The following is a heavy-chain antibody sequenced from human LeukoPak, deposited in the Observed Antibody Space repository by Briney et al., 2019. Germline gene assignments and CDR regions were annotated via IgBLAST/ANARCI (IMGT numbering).Heavy chain of an antibody. CDR2: ISVSCYSL. CDR3: ARENWYFDL. J-gene: IGHJ2*01. Sequence: GGPLRLSCAASGFTLSRYAKTWARQAPGKALVWVAVISVSCYSLDFPDTVKGRLTISRDNSRNTLYLQMNSLSAGDTAVYFCARENWYFDLWGRGTLVTVSS. V-gene: IGHV3-23*01. CDR1: GFTLSRYA.